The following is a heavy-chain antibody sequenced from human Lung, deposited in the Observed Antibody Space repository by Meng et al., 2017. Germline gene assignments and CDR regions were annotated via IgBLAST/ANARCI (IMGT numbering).Heavy chain of an antibody. CDR3: ARPKQANWYFDL. D-gene: IGHD1/OR15-1a*01. Sequence: QVRQQQWVAGMLKPSETRASTCAVYGGSSSGFYWGWIRQTPGKGLEWIGEINHSGSTNYNPSLKSRVTISVDTSKNQFSLKLSSVTAADTAGYYCARPKQANWYFDLWGRGTLVTVSS. CDR1: GGSSSGFY. V-gene: IGHV4-34*01. CDR2: INHSGST. J-gene: IGHJ2*01.